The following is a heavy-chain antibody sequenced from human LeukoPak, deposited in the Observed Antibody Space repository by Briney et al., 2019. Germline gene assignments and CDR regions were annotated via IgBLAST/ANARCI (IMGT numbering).Heavy chain of an antibody. D-gene: IGHD5-18*01. Sequence: GRSLRLSCAASGFTFSSYGMHWVRQAPGKGLDWVAVISYDGSNKHYADSVKGRFTISRDNSKNTLYLQMNSLRAEDTAVYYCAKVWGYSYGYDFDYWGQGTLVTVSS. CDR3: AKVWGYSYGYDFDY. V-gene: IGHV3-30*18. CDR1: GFTFSSYG. J-gene: IGHJ4*02. CDR2: ISYDGSNK.